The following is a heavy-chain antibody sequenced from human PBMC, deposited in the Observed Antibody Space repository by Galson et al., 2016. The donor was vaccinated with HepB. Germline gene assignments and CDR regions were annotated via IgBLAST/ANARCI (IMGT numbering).Heavy chain of an antibody. CDR3: ATELQASFAYSWYEYH. CDR1: GYTLTELS. Sequence: SVKVSCKVSGYTLTELSMHWVRQAPGKGLEWMGGFDPEEAETVYAQEFQGRVTMTEDTSTDTAYMELSSLRSEDTAVYYCATELQASFAYSWYEYHWGQGTLVTVSS. CDR2: FDPEEAET. V-gene: IGHV1-24*01. D-gene: IGHD6-13*01. J-gene: IGHJ4*02.